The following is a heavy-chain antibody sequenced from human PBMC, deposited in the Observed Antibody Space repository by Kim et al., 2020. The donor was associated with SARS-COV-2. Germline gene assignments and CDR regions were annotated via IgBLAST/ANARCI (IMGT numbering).Heavy chain of an antibody. D-gene: IGHD2-2*02. V-gene: IGHV4-59*01. CDR3: ARTCSSVSCYTFGMDV. J-gene: IGHJ6*02. Sequence: SLQRRVTISVDTSTNQFSLKLSSVTAADTAMYYCARTCSSVSCYTFGMDVWGQGTRVTVSS.